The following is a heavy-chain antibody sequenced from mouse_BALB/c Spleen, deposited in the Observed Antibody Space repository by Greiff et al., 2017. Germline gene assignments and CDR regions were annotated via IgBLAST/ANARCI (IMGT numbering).Heavy chain of an antibody. J-gene: IGHJ4*01. D-gene: IGHD2-1*01. CDR2: IRNKANGYTT. V-gene: IGHV7-3*02. CDR1: GFTFTDYY. CDR3: ARGGGNYPDAMDY. Sequence: EVKLQESGGGLVQPGGSLRLSCATSGFTFTDYYMSWVRQPPGKALEWLGFIRNKANGYTTEYSASVKGRFTISRDNSQSILYLQMNTLRAEDSATYYCARGGGNYPDAMDYWGQGTSVTVSS.